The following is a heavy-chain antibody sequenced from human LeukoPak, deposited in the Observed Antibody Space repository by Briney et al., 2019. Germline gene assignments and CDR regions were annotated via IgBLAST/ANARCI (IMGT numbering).Heavy chain of an antibody. Sequence: SETLSLTCTVSSGSISSYYWSWLRQPPGKGLEWIGQIYYSGNTKYNPSLKSRVTISVDTSKNQFSRKLSPVTAADTAVYYCARHGTGQKAFDFWGQGTMVTVSS. CDR2: IYYSGNT. V-gene: IGHV4-59*08. CDR3: ARHGTGQKAFDF. CDR1: SGSISSYY. D-gene: IGHD1-14*01. J-gene: IGHJ3*01.